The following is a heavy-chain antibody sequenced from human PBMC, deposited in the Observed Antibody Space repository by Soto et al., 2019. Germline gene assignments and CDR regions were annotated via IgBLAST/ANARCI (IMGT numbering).Heavy chain of an antibody. D-gene: IGHD3-3*01. CDR3: SRQASDFWSGKPQYYMDV. CDR1: GFTFSGSA. CDR2: IRSKPNNYAT. J-gene: IGHJ6*03. Sequence: EVQLVESGGGLVQPGGSLKLSCAASGFTFSGSAMHWVRQASGKGLEWVGRIRSKPNNYATAYGASVKGRFTISRDDSKNTAYLQMNSLNTEDTAVYYCSRQASDFWSGKPQYYMDVWGKGTTGTGSS. V-gene: IGHV3-73*01.